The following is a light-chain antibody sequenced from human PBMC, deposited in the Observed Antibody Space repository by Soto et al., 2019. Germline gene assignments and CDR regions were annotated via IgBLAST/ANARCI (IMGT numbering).Light chain of an antibody. CDR1: QTISND. V-gene: IGKV3-15*01. CDR2: GAS. Sequence: EVGRTRSPATVSESPGEGVTLSCRASQTISNDLAWCQQKPGQAPRLLIYGASTRATGVPARFSGGGSGTGFTLTISSLQSEDFAFYYCQQNNKWPPVTFGGGTKVDIK. CDR3: QQNNKWPPVT. J-gene: IGKJ4*01.